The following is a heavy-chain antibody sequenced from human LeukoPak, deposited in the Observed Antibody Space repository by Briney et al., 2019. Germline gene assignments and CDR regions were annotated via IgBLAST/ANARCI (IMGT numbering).Heavy chain of an antibody. CDR1: GYTFTGYY. Sequence: ASVKVSCKASGYTFTGYYIHWVRQAPGQGLEWMGWINPNSGSTSYAQKSQGRVTMTRDTSISIAYMELTSLSSDDTAIYYCAVSYSGGSICDYWGQGTLVTVSS. CDR3: AVSYSGGSICDY. D-gene: IGHD6-19*01. J-gene: IGHJ4*02. CDR2: INPNSGST. V-gene: IGHV1-2*02.